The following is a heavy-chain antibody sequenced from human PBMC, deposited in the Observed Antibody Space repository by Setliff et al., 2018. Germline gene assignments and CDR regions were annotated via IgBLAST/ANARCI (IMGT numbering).Heavy chain of an antibody. J-gene: IGHJ6*02. CDR3: ARDLYSSGWYGIDYYYYYGMDV. V-gene: IGHV1-3*04. CDR1: GYTFTSYA. Sequence: ASVKVSCKASGYTFTSYAMHWVRQAPGQRLEWMGWINTGNGNTKYSQKFQGRFTITRDTSASTAYMELSSLRSDDTAVYYCARDLYSSGWYGIDYYYYYGMDVWGQGTTVTVSS. CDR2: INTGNGNT. D-gene: IGHD6-19*01.